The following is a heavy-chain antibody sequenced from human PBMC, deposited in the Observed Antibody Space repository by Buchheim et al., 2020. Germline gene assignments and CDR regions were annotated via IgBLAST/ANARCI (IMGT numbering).Heavy chain of an antibody. V-gene: IGHV3-33*01. Sequence: QVQLVESGGGVVQPGRSLRLSCAASGFTFSSYGMHWVRQAPGKGLEWVAVIWYDGSNQYYADSVKGRFTISRDNSKNTLYLQMNSLRAEDTAVYYCARDSSSGWYKNFDPWGQGTL. CDR1: GFTFSSYG. J-gene: IGHJ5*02. D-gene: IGHD6-19*01. CDR2: IWYDGSNQ. CDR3: ARDSSSGWYKNFDP.